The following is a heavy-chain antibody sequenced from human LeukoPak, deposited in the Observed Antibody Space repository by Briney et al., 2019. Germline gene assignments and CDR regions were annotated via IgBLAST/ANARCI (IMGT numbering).Heavy chain of an antibody. CDR3: ARRVGRWTFDY. D-gene: IGHD2-15*01. J-gene: IGHJ4*02. V-gene: IGHV5-51*01. CDR1: GYSFTSYW. Sequence: GESLKISCKGSGYSFTSYWIGWVRQMPEKGLEWMGIIYPDDSDTRYSPSLQGQVTTSADKSISTAYLQWSSLKASDTAIYYCARRVGRWTFDYWGQGTLVTVSS. CDR2: IYPDDSDT.